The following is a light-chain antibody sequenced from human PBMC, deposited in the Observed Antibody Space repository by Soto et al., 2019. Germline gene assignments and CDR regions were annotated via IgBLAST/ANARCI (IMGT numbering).Light chain of an antibody. CDR2: WAS. CDR1: QNLLFSSNNKNS. V-gene: IGKV4-1*01. CDR3: QQYHTTPNT. Sequence: DVVMTQSPDSLAVSLGERAAINCKSSQNLLFSSNNKNSLAWYQQKPGQPPKLLIYWASTRESGAPDRFSGSGSRRDFTLTISSLQAEDVAVYYCQQYHTTPNTFGQGTKVEIK. J-gene: IGKJ2*01.